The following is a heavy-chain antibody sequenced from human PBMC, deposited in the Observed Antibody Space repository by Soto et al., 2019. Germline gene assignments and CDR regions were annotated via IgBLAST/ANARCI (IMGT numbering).Heavy chain of an antibody. V-gene: IGHV3-23*01. CDR1: GFTFSRYA. CDR3: AKGPAWWLNGMVV. D-gene: IGHD6-19*01. J-gene: IGHJ6*02. Sequence: PGGSLRLSCAASGFTFSRYAMSWVRQAPGKGLEWVSAISGSGGSTYYADSVKGRSTISRDNSKNTLYLQMNSLRAEDTAVYYCAKGPAWWLNGMVVWGQGTTVTVSS. CDR2: ISGSGGST.